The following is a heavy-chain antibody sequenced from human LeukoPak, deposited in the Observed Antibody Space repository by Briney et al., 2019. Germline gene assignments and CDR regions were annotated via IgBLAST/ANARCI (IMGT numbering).Heavy chain of an antibody. CDR3: ARMVVSAIDYFDY. CDR1: GGSISNYY. Sequence: PSETLSLTCTVSGGSISNYYWSWIRQPPGKGLEWIRYIYYIGSTKYNPSLKSRVTISIDTSKNQFSLKLSSVTAADTAVYYCARMVVSAIDYFDYWGQGTLVTVSS. D-gene: IGHD2-21*01. CDR2: IYYIGST. V-gene: IGHV4-59*01. J-gene: IGHJ4*02.